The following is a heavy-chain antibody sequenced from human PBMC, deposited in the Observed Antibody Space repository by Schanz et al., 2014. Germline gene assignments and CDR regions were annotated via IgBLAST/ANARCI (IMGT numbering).Heavy chain of an antibody. V-gene: IGHV3-23*04. J-gene: IGHJ4*02. CDR3: ARWFLIRGVILDS. CDR2: INTGGDST. Sequence: VQVVDSGGALVQPGGSLRLSCAASGFTFTNYAMSWVRQAPGKGLEWVSSINTGGDSTYYADSVKGRFTISRDNSRDTVYLQMNSLRADDAAMYYCARWFLIRGVILDSWGQGTLVTVSS. D-gene: IGHD3-10*01. CDR1: GFTFTNYA.